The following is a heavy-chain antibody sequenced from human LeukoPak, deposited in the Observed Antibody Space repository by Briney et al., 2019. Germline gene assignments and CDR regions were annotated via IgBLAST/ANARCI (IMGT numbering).Heavy chain of an antibody. D-gene: IGHD3-3*01. CDR3: AKDTYYDFWSGYYEGDAFDI. CDR2: ISGSGGST. CDR1: GFTFSSCA. Sequence: GGSLRLSCAASGFTFSSCAMSWVRQAPGKGLEWVSAISGSGGSTYYADSVKGRFTISRDNSKNTLYLQMNSLRAEDTAVYYCAKDTYYDFWSGYYEGDAFDIWGQGTMVTVSS. V-gene: IGHV3-23*01. J-gene: IGHJ3*02.